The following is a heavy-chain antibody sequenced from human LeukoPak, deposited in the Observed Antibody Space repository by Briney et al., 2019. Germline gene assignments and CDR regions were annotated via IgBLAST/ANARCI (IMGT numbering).Heavy chain of an antibody. Sequence: PAETLSLTCAVSGVSISSSNSYWGWLRQPPGTGLEWIVSIYYSGNTYYNASLKSQVSISIDTSKNQFSLKLSSVTAADTAVYYCARLRDNGAFDYWGQGTLVTVSS. V-gene: IGHV4-39*01. CDR2: IYYSGNT. CDR3: ARLRDNGAFDY. J-gene: IGHJ4*02. D-gene: IGHD3-10*01. CDR1: GVSISSSNSY.